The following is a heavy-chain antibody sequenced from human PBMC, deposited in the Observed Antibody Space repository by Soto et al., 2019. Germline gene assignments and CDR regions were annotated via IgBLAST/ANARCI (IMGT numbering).Heavy chain of an antibody. CDR2: IWYDGINK. CDR1: GFTFSSYG. CDR3: ARVGTNYGSGSYYYPFDY. V-gene: IGHV3-33*01. Sequence: QVQLVESGGGVVQPGRSLRLSCAASGFTFSSYGMHWVRQAPVKGLEWVAVIWYDGINKYYADSVKGRFTISRDNSKNTLYLEMNSLRAEDTAVYYWARVGTNYGSGSYYYPFDYWGQGTLVTVSS. J-gene: IGHJ4*02. D-gene: IGHD3-10*01.